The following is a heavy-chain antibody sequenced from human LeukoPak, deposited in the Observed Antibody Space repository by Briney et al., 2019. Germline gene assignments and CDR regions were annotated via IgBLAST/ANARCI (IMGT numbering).Heavy chain of an antibody. D-gene: IGHD3-10*01. CDR1: GGSISSSNYY. J-gene: IGHJ5*02. CDR3: ARHEFWFGDRDWLDP. Sequence: KPSETLSLTCTVSGGSISSSNYYWGWIRQPPGKGLEWIGSIYYSGSPYYKPSLKSRVTISVDTSKNQFSLNLSSVTAADTAVYYCARHEFWFGDRDWLDPWGQGTLVTVSS. CDR2: IYYSGSP. V-gene: IGHV4-39*01.